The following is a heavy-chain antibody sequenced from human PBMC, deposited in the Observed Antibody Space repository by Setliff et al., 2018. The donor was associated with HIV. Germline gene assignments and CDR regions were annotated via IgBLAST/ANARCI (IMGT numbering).Heavy chain of an antibody. CDR1: GYTFTSYP. J-gene: IGHJ4*01. D-gene: IGHD6-19*01. CDR3: ARNQGDSSGWYAGDY. CDR2: INTSGGSA. V-gene: IGHV1-46*01. Sequence: ASVKVSCKASGYTFTSYPMHWVRQAPGQGLEWMGVINTSGGSAGYAEKFRGRVTMTRDTSTSTVYMDLRNLRSEDTAVYYCARNQGDSSGWYAGDYGGHGTLVTVSS.